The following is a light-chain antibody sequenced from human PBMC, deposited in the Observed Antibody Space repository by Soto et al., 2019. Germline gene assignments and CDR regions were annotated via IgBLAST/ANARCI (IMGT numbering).Light chain of an antibody. J-gene: IGKJ2*01. CDR2: GAS. CDR3: QQYGSSLYT. V-gene: IGKV3-20*01. CDR1: KSIRTGN. Sequence: EIVLTQSPGTLSLSPGEKATLSCWASKSIRTGNLAWYRQRPGQAPRLLFYGASSRATGIPDRFSGSGSGTDFTLTISRLEPEDFAVYYCQQYGSSLYTFGQGTKLEIK.